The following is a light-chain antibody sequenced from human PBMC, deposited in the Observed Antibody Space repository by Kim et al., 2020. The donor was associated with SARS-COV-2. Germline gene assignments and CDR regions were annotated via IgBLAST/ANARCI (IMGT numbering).Light chain of an antibody. J-gene: IGKJ4*01. Sequence: EIVLTQSPGTLSLSPGERVTLSYRASQIFSNNYLAWYQQKPGQAPRLLIYGASSRATGIPDRFSGSGSGADFTLTISRLEPEDFAVYYCQQYENSFPLTFGGGTKVDIK. V-gene: IGKV3-20*01. CDR3: QQYENSFPLT. CDR1: QIFSNNY. CDR2: GAS.